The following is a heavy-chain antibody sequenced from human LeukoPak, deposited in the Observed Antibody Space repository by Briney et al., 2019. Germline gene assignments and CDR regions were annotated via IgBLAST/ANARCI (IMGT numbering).Heavy chain of an antibody. CDR3: ARGIGGPDY. CDR1: GFTFSSYA. V-gene: IGHV3-23*01. J-gene: IGHJ4*02. CDR2: IRGSGDNT. D-gene: IGHD4-23*01. Sequence: GGSLRLSCAASGFTFSSYAMSWVRQAPGKGLEGLSIIRGSGDNTYYADSVRGRFTISRDNSKSTLYLQMNSLRAEDTAIYYCARGIGGPDYWGRGTLVTVSS.